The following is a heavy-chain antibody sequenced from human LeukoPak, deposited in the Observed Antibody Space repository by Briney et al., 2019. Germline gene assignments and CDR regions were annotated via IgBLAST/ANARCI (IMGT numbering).Heavy chain of an antibody. CDR1: GFTFSSSA. CDR2: ISGSGSGSST. J-gene: IGHJ4*02. D-gene: IGHD5-24*01. CDR3: AKSGYNRFDY. Sequence: PGGSLRLSCAASGFTFSSSAMSWVRQAPGKGLEWVSTISGSGSGSSTYYADSVKGRFTISRDNSKNTLYLQMNSLRAEDTAVYCCAKSGYNRFDYWGQGTLVTVSS. V-gene: IGHV3-23*01.